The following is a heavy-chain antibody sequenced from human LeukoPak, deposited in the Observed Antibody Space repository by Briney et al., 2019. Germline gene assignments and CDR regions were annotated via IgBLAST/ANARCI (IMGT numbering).Heavy chain of an antibody. D-gene: IGHD6-19*01. CDR2: IHYSGSA. J-gene: IGHJ4*02. V-gene: IGHV4-59*08. CDR1: DGSIKSYY. Sequence: PSETLSLTCTVSDGSIKSYYWSWIRRSPGKGLEWIGYIHYSGSANYNPSLKSRVTISIDTSKDQFSLNLSSMTAADTAVYYCARHSVRQWLAFDYWGQGTLVTVSS. CDR3: ARHSVRQWLAFDY.